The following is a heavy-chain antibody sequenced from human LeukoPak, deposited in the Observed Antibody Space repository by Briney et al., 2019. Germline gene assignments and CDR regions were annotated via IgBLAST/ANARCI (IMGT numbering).Heavy chain of an antibody. CDR3: AKHPAAMDGGYYYYYGMDV. Sequence: GGSLRLFCAASGFTFSSYAMSWVRQAPGKGLEWVSAISGSGGSTYYADSVKGRFTISRDNSKNTLYLQMNSLRAEDTAVYYCAKHPAAMDGGYYYYYGMDVWGKGTTVTVSS. J-gene: IGHJ6*04. CDR2: ISGSGGST. CDR1: GFTFSSYA. D-gene: IGHD2-2*01. V-gene: IGHV3-23*01.